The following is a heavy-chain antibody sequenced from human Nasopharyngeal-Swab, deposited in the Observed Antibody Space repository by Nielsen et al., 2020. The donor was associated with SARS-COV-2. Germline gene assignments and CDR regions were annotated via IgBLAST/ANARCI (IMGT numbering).Heavy chain of an antibody. D-gene: IGHD1-7*01. Sequence: SETLSLTCTVSGGSISSYYWSWIRQPPGKGLEWIGYIYYSGSTNYNTSLKSRVIISVDTSKNQFSLKLSSVTAADTAVYYCARGVNWNYSSDYWGQGTLVTVSS. CDR2: IYYSGST. J-gene: IGHJ4*02. V-gene: IGHV4-59*08. CDR1: GGSISSYY. CDR3: ARGVNWNYSSDY.